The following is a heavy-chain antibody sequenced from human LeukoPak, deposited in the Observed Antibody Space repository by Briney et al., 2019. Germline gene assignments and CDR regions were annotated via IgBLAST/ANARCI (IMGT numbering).Heavy chain of an antibody. CDR3: ARDMEEYADLFGWFDP. D-gene: IGHD3-3*01. J-gene: IGHJ5*02. Sequence: GASVKVSCKTSGYTFTDYHMHWVRQAPGQGPEWMGWINPNSGGTRYAQKFQDRVTMTRDRSITTAYMELSSLTSDDAAVYYCARDMEEYADLFGWFDPWGQGTLVIVSS. CDR1: GYTFTDYH. CDR2: INPNSGGT. V-gene: IGHV1-2*02.